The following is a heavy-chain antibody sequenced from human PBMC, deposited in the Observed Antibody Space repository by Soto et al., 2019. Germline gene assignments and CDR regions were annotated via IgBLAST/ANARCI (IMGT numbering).Heavy chain of an antibody. CDR2: ISGSGGST. V-gene: IGHV3-23*01. D-gene: IGHD1-7*01. CDR3: AKVFYLGRELSYYYTGMDV. CDR1: GFTFSSYA. Sequence: PGGSLRLSCAASGFTFSSYAMSWVRQAPGKGLEWVSAISGSGGSTYYADSVKGRFTISRDNSKNTLYLQMNSLRAEDTAVYYCAKVFYLGRELSYYYTGMDVWDQGTRVTVSS. J-gene: IGHJ6*02.